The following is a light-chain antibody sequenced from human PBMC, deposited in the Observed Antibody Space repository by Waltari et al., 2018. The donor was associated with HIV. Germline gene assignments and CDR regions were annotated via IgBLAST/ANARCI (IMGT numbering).Light chain of an antibody. V-gene: IGLV2-23*02. CDR2: EVS. CDR3: CSYAGSSTSYVV. J-gene: IGLJ2*01. Sequence: QSALTQPASVSGSPGQSITISCTGTNSDLGAYNYVSWYQQHPGKAPKLMIYEVSKRPSGVSNRFSGSKSGNTASLTISGLQAEDEADYYCCSYAGSSTSYVVFGGGTKLTVL. CDR1: NSDLGAYNY.